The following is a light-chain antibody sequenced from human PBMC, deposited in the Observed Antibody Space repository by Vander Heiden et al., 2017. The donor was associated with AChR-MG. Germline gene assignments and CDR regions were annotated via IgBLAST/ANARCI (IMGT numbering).Light chain of an antibody. Sequence: EIVMTQSPATLSVSPGERATLSCRASQSGSSNLAWYQQKPGQAPRLLSYGASTRATGIPARFSGSGSGTEFTLTISSLQSEDFAVYYCQQYNNWPPIFTFGPGTKVDIK. CDR3: QQYNNWPPIFT. V-gene: IGKV3-15*01. CDR1: QSGSSN. CDR2: GAS. J-gene: IGKJ3*01.